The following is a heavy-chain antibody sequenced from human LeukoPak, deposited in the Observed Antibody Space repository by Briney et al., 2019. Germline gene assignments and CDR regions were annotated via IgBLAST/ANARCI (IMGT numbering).Heavy chain of an antibody. CDR1: GFTFSSYA. V-gene: IGHV3-30-3*01. D-gene: IGHD3-22*01. CDR2: ISYDGSNK. J-gene: IGHJ4*02. Sequence: KTGGSLRLSCAASGFTFSSYAMHWVRQAPGKGLEWVAVISYDGSNKYYADSVKGRFTISRDNSKNTLYLQMNSLRAEDTAVYYCARGGAMIVVVVDYWGQGTLVTVSS. CDR3: ARGGAMIVVVVDY.